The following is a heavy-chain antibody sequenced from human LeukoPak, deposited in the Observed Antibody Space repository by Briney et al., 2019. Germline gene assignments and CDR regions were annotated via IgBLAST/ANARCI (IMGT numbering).Heavy chain of an antibody. V-gene: IGHV4-34*01. Sequence: SETLSLTCAVYGGSFSGYYWSWIRQPPGKGLEWIGEINHSGSTNYNPSLKSRVTISVDTSKNQFSLKLSSVTAADTAVYYCARVRTMVVTRRAYYFDYWGQGTLVTVSS. J-gene: IGHJ4*02. D-gene: IGHD2-21*02. CDR2: INHSGST. CDR1: GGSFSGYY. CDR3: ARVRTMVVTRRAYYFDY.